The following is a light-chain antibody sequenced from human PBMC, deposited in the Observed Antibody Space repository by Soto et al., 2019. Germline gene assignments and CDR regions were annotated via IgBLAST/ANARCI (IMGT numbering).Light chain of an antibody. CDR3: QQRSIWPIT. CDR2: DAS. Sequence: EIVLTQSPATLSLSPGERATLSCRASRSVSISLAWYQQKPGQAPRLLIYDASNRATGIPARFSGSGSGTDFTLTISSLEPEDFAVYFCQQRSIWPITFGQGTRLETK. V-gene: IGKV3-11*01. J-gene: IGKJ5*01. CDR1: RSVSIS.